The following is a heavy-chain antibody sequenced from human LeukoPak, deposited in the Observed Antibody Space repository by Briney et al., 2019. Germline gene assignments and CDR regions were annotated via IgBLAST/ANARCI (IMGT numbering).Heavy chain of an antibody. V-gene: IGHV4-39*07. CDR1: GDSIVSSSYY. D-gene: IGHD5-18*01. Sequence: SETLSLTCIVSGDSIVSSSYYWGWIRQPPGKGLEWIGSAYHSGSAYYNPSLKSRATISVDTSKNQFSLKLSSVTAADTAVYYCARDGGYSYGWKDYYYYGMDVWGQGTTVTVSS. J-gene: IGHJ6*02. CDR3: ARDGGYSYGWKDYYYYGMDV. CDR2: AYHSGSA.